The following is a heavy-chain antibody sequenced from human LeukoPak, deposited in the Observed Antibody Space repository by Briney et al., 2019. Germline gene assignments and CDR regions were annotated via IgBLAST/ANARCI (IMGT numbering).Heavy chain of an antibody. CDR1: GFTFDDYA. V-gene: IGHV3-9*01. D-gene: IGHD3-9*01. J-gene: IGHJ6*02. Sequence: GGSLRLSCAASGFTFDDYAMHWVRHAPGKGLEWVSGISWNSGSIGYADSVKGRFTISRDNAKNSLYLQMNSLRAEDTALYYCAKASHYYGMDVWGQGTTVTVSS. CDR2: ISWNSGSI. CDR3: AKASHYYGMDV.